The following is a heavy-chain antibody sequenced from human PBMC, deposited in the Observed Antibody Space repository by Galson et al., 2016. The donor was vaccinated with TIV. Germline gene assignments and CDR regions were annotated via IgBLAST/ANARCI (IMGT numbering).Heavy chain of an antibody. CDR3: SSASHLVPTVHHY. Sequence: CKASGGTFNSYDISWLRQVPGQGFEWMGRINPAVGLTKYAQRFQGRITITAAYMELSSLRSEDTAVYYCSSASHLVPTVHHYWGQGTLVTVSS. D-gene: IGHD3-3*02. CDR1: GGTFNSYD. CDR2: INPAVGLT. J-gene: IGHJ4*02. V-gene: IGHV1-69*04.